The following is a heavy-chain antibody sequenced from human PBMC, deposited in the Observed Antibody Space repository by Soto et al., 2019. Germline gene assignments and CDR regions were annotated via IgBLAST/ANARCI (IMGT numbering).Heavy chain of an antibody. J-gene: IGHJ4*02. CDR1: GYTFTAYP. V-gene: IGHV1-3*01. Sequence: GASVKVSCKASGYTFTAYPMHWVRQAPGQRLERMGWINVANGDTGYSQKFQGRVTVTRDTSASTVYMELSSLTSEDTAVYYCARRDYYGAGIYYFDHWGQGTLVTVSS. CDR2: INVANGDT. CDR3: ARRDYYGAGIYYFDH. D-gene: IGHD3-10*01.